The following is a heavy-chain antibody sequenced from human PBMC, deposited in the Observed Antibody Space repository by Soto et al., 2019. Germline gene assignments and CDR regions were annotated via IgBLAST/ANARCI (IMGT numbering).Heavy chain of an antibody. CDR3: SRGDREDTAVVIGARPGEYGMDV. CDR1: GFTFSIYA. J-gene: IGHJ6*02. V-gene: IGHV3-30-3*01. CDR2: ISYDGARK. D-gene: IGHD2-15*01. Sequence: QVQLVESGGGVVQPGRSLRLSCAASGFTFSIYAMHWVRQAPGKGLEWVAVISYDGARKAYANSVKGRFTISRDTSKNTLYLQMNSLRAEDTAAYYCSRGDREDTAVVIGARPGEYGMDVWGRGTTVTVSS.